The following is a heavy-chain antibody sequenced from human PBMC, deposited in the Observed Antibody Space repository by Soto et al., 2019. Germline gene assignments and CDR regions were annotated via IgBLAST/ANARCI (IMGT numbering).Heavy chain of an antibody. D-gene: IGHD3-9*01. V-gene: IGHV1-18*01. J-gene: IGHJ4*02. CDR3: ARDEGGYDILTGYYKAHHFDY. CDR1: GYTFTHFY. CDR2: ISPHNFNT. Sequence: ASGKVSCKASGYTFTHFYITWVRQAPGQGLEWMGAISPHNFNTNYAQKFRGRVTLTTEKSTNTAYMDLRSLTSDDTAVYYCARDEGGYDILTGYYKAHHFDYWGQGVPVTVSS.